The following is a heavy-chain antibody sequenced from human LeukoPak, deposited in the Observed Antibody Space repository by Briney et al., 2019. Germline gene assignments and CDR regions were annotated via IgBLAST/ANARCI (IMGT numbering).Heavy chain of an antibody. CDR3: ARGTYSGKYHDSDY. V-gene: IGHV3-23*01. CDR2: ISGSGGST. J-gene: IGHJ4*02. D-gene: IGHD1-26*01. Sequence: GGSLRLSCAASGFTFSSYAMSWVRQAPGKGLEWVSAISGSGGSTYYADSVKGRFTISRDNSKNTLYLQMNSLRAEDTAVYYCARGTYSGKYHDSDYWGQGTLVTVSS. CDR1: GFTFSSYA.